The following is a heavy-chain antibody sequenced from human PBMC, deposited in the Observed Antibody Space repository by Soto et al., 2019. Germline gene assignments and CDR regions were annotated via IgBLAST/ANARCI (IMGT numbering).Heavy chain of an antibody. D-gene: IGHD3-10*01. CDR3: ARLAGEVTDYYYGMDV. Sequence: SETLSLTCTVSGGSISSSSYYWGWIRQPPGKGLEWIGSIYYSGSTYYNPSLKSRVTISVDTSKNQFSLKLSSVTAADTAVYYCARLAGEVTDYYYGMDVWGQGTTVT. CDR1: GGSISSSSYY. V-gene: IGHV4-39*01. CDR2: IYYSGST. J-gene: IGHJ6*02.